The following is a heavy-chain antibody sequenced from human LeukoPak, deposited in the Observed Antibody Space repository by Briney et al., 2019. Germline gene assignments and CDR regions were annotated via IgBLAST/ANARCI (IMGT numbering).Heavy chain of an antibody. CDR2: ISGSGGRT. Sequence: GGSLRLSCAASGFTFSSYAMSWVRQAPGKGLEWVSAISGSGGRTYYADPVKGRFTISRDNSKNTLYLQMNSLRAEDTAVYYCAKGSLRDTMVRGVIRTRYYYMDVWGKGTTVTVSS. J-gene: IGHJ6*03. CDR1: GFTFSSYA. V-gene: IGHV3-23*01. CDR3: AKGSLRDTMVRGVIRTRYYYMDV. D-gene: IGHD3-10*01.